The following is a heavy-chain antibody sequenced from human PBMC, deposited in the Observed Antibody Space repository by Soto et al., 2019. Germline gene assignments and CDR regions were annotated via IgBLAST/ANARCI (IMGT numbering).Heavy chain of an antibody. CDR3: AGASSGWYEGWIDP. V-gene: IGHV4-39*01. CDR2: INNGGST. CDR1: GDSISSSTYS. J-gene: IGHJ5*02. Sequence: SETLSLTCTVSGDSISSSTYSWGWIRQPPGKDLEWIGTINNGGSTYYNPSLKSRTTLSADTSKNQFALRLSSVTAEDTAVYYCAGASSGWYEGWIDPWGQGTLVTVSS. D-gene: IGHD6-19*01.